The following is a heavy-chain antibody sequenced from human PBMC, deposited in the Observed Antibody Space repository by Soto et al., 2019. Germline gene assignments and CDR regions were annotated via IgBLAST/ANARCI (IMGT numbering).Heavy chain of an antibody. CDR2: ISGSGDST. Sequence: GGSLRLSYAASGFTFSSSAMNWVRQAPGKGLEWVSAISGSGDSTYYADSGKGRFTISRDNPKDTLYLQMDSLRVEDTDVFYCAKGPYYDFWSGYSYYFDYWGQGTLVTVSS. V-gene: IGHV3-23*01. D-gene: IGHD3-3*01. CDR1: GFTFSSSA. CDR3: AKGPYYDFWSGYSYYFDY. J-gene: IGHJ4*02.